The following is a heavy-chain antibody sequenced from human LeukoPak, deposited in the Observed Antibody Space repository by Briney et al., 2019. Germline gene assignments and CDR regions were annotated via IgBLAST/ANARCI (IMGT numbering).Heavy chain of an antibody. J-gene: IGHJ4*02. D-gene: IGHD2-15*01. V-gene: IGHV3-48*04. CDR1: GFTFSSYN. Sequence: GGSLRLSCAASGFTFSSYNMNWVRQAPGKGLEWVSYISSSSSTIYYVDSVKGRFTISRDNAKNSLYLQMNSLRAEDTAVYYCARGVCSGGSCYLVYFDYWGQGTLVTVSS. CDR3: ARGVCSGGSCYLVYFDY. CDR2: ISSSSSTI.